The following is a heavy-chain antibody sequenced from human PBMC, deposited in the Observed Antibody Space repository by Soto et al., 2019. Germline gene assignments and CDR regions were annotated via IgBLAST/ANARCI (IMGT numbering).Heavy chain of an antibody. D-gene: IGHD3-22*01. CDR3: ARLTMIVSPAFDY. J-gene: IGHJ4*02. CDR1: GGSISSSSYY. V-gene: IGHV4-39*01. CDR2: IYYSGRT. Sequence: QLQLQESGPGLVKPSETLSLTCTVSGGSISSSSYYWGWIRQPPGKGLEWIGSIYYSGRTYYNPSLKSRVTISVDTSKNQFSLKLSSVTAADTAVYYCARLTMIVSPAFDYWGQGTLVTVSS.